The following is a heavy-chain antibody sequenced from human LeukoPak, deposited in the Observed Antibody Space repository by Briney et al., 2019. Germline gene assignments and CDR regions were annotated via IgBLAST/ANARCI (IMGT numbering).Heavy chain of an antibody. D-gene: IGHD6-13*01. Sequence: SVKVSCKASGGTFSSYAISWVRQAPGQGPEWMGGIIPIFGTANYAQKFQGRVTITADESTSTAYMELSSLRSEDTAVYYCARVTGVIAAAAPFDYWGQGTLVTVSS. V-gene: IGHV1-69*01. CDR1: GGTFSSYA. J-gene: IGHJ4*02. CDR3: ARVTGVIAAAAPFDY. CDR2: IIPIFGTA.